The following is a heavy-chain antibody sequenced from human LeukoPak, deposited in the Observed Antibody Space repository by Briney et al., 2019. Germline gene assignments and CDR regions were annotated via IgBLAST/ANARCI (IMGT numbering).Heavy chain of an antibody. Sequence: GGSLRLSCAASGFTFSSSAMSWVRQAPGKGLEWVSYISSSSSTIYYADSVKGRFTISRDNAKNSLYLQMNSLRAEDTAVYYCARITSRYGMDVWGQGTTVTVSS. J-gene: IGHJ6*02. D-gene: IGHD1-1*01. V-gene: IGHV3-48*01. CDR1: GFTFSSSA. CDR3: ARITSRYGMDV. CDR2: ISSSSSTI.